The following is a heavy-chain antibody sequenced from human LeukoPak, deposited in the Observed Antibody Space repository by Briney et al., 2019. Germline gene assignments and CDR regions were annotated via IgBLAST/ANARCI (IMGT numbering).Heavy chain of an antibody. CDR3: AREAARAAAGTADY. D-gene: IGHD6-13*01. CDR2: ISYDGSNE. CDR1: GFTFSSNV. Sequence: HGGSLRLSCAAAGFTFSSNVVHWVRQAPGKGLEGVAIISYDGSNEYYADSVKGRFIISRDNSKNTLYLQMNSLRAEDTAVYYCAREAARAAAGTADYWGQGTLVTVSS. J-gene: IGHJ4*02. V-gene: IGHV3-30*04.